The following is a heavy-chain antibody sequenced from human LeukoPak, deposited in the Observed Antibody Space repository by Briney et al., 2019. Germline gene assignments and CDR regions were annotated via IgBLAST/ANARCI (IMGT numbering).Heavy chain of an antibody. V-gene: IGHV3-74*01. CDR3: TRDARGCHSSGCWKPSDY. CDR1: GFNFRSYW. Sequence: PGGSLRLSCVASGFNFRSYWMHWVRQAPGKGLVWVSRINSDGTDTYADSVKGRFTISRDNANNTLYLQMNSLRADDTAVYYCTRDARGCHSSGCWKPSDYWGQGALVTVSS. D-gene: IGHD3-22*01. J-gene: IGHJ4*02. CDR2: INSDGTDT.